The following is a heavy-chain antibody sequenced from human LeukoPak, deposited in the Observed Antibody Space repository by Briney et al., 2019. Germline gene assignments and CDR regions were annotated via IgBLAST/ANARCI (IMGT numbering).Heavy chain of an antibody. Sequence: SETLSLTCVVSGYSISSGYYWGWIRQPPGRGLEWIGSIYYSGGTYYNPSLRSRITISMDTSKNQFSLRLNSVTAADTAIYYCARRIVVVPAAIRNGDAFDIWGRGTMVTVSS. CDR2: IYYSGGT. V-gene: IGHV4-38-2*01. CDR1: GYSISSGYY. J-gene: IGHJ3*02. D-gene: IGHD2-2*01. CDR3: ARRIVVVPAAIRNGDAFDI.